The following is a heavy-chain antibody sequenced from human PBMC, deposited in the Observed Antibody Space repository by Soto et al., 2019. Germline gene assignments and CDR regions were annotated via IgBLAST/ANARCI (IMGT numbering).Heavy chain of an antibody. CDR1: GGSVSSGSYY. Sequence: SETLSLTCTVSGGSVSSGSYYWSWIRQPPGKGLEWIGYIYYSGSTNYNPSLKSRVTISVDTSKNQFSLKLSSVTAADTAVYYCARRSTIFGEYFLDYWGQGTLVTVSS. V-gene: IGHV4-61*01. J-gene: IGHJ4*02. CDR2: IYYSGST. CDR3: ARRSTIFGEYFLDY. D-gene: IGHD3-3*01.